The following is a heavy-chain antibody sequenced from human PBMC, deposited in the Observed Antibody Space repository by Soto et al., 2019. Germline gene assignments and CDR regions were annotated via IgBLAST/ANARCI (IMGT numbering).Heavy chain of an antibody. Sequence: ASETLSLTCTVSGGSISSYYWSWIQQPPGKGLEWIGYIYYSGSTNYNPSLKSRVTISVDTSKNQFSLKLSSVTAADTAVYYCARGRTTGAGGAFDIWGQGTMVTVSS. CDR3: ARGRTTGAGGAFDI. D-gene: IGHD1-1*01. J-gene: IGHJ3*02. CDR2: IYYSGST. V-gene: IGHV4-59*01. CDR1: GGSISSYY.